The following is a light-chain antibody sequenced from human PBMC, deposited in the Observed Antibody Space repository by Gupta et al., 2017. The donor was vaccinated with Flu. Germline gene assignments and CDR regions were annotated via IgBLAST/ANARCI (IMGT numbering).Light chain of an antibody. V-gene: IGLV6-57*03. CDR2: EDN. Sequence: NFMLTQPHSVSESPGKTVTISCTRSSGSIASNYVQWYQQRPGSAPTTVIYEDNQRPSGVPDRFSGSIDSSSNSASLTISGLKTEDEADYYCQSYDCSSPWVFGGGTKLTVL. CDR1: SGSIASNY. CDR3: QSYDCSSPWV. J-gene: IGLJ3*02.